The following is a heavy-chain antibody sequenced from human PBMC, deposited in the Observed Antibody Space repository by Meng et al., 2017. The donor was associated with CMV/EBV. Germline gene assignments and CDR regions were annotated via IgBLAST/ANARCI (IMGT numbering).Heavy chain of an antibody. CDR1: GFTFSSYG. CDR2: IWYDGSNK. V-gene: IGHV3-33*01. D-gene: IGHD6-6*01. CDR3: ARDLLAARRGYYYGMDV. J-gene: IGHJ6*02. Sequence: GGSLRLSCAASGFTFSSYGMHWVRQAPGKGLEWVAVIWYDGSNKYYADSVKGRFTISRDNSKNTLYLQMNSLRAEDTAVYYCARDLLAARRGYYYGMDVWGQGTTVTVSS.